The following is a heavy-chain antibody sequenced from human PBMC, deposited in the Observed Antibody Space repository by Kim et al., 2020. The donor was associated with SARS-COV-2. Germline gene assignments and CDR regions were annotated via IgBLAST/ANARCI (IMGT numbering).Heavy chain of an antibody. J-gene: IGHJ3*02. Sequence: AAPVKGRFTISRDDSKNTLYLQMNSLKTGDTAVYYCTTDSSFLTGYAFDIWGQGTMVTVSS. D-gene: IGHD3-9*01. V-gene: IGHV3-15*01. CDR3: TTDSSFLTGYAFDI.